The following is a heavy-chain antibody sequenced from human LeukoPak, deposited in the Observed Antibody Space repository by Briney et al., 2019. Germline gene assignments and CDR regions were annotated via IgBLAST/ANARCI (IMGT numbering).Heavy chain of an antibody. J-gene: IGHJ6*03. CDR1: GASISSHY. CDR3: ARVLAIFGLDTTDFYMDV. V-gene: IGHV4-59*11. Sequence: PSETLSLTCVVSGASISSHYWSWIRQPPGKGLEWIGYTSGSISDNPSLKSRVAVSVDPSQNQVSLSLTSVTAADTAVYYCARVLAIFGLDTTDFYMDVWGKGTTVTVSS. D-gene: IGHD3/OR15-3a*01. CDR2: TSGSI.